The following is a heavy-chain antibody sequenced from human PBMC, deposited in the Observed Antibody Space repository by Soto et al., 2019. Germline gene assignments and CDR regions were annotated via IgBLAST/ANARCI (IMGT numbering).Heavy chain of an antibody. CDR1: GGTFSRYA. D-gene: IGHD6-6*01. Sequence: ASVKGSCKASGGTFSRYAVSWVRQAPGQGLEWMGGISPYNGATNYTQRLQGRVTMTTDTSTSTAYMELRSLRSDDTAVYYCARDARYSSSSIDYWGQGTLVTVSS. J-gene: IGHJ4*02. CDR3: ARDARYSSSSIDY. CDR2: ISPYNGAT. V-gene: IGHV1-18*01.